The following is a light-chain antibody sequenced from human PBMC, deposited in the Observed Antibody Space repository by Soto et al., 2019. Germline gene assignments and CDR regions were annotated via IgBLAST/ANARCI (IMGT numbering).Light chain of an antibody. Sequence: DIQMTQSPSTLSASVGDRVTITCRASQSLSNWLAWYQQKPGKAPKLLIYDASSLETGVPSRFSGSGSGTEFTLTISSLQPDDFATYYCQQYSSYPWTFGQGTKVDI. CDR1: QSLSNW. CDR2: DAS. J-gene: IGKJ1*01. CDR3: QQYSSYPWT. V-gene: IGKV1-5*01.